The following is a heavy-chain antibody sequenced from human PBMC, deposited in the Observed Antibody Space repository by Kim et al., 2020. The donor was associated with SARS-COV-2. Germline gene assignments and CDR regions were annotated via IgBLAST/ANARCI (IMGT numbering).Heavy chain of an antibody. CDR3: ARQINPYSSGADY. J-gene: IGHJ4*02. V-gene: IGHV5-51*01. D-gene: IGHD6-19*01. Sequence: YSPSFQGQVTISADKSISTAYLQWSSLKASDTAMYYCARQINPYSSGADYWGQGTLVTVSS.